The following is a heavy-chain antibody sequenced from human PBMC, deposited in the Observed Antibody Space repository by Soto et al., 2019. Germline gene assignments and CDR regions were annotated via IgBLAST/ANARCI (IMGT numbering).Heavy chain of an antibody. Sequence: EVQLLESGGGLVQPGGALRLSCAASGFTFKNYAMTWVRQAPGKGLEWVSGIDANGGGTDYADSVKGRFTSSRDNSNNMLLLQMKSLRVDDTAVYYCAEDQSYYYDSSGSRAEYWGQGTLVTVSS. CDR3: AEDQSYYYDSSGSRAEY. D-gene: IGHD3-22*01. CDR2: IDANGGGT. CDR1: GFTFKNYA. J-gene: IGHJ4*02. V-gene: IGHV3-23*01.